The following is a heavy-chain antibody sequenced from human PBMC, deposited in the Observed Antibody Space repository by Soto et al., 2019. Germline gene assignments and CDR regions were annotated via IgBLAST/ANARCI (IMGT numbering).Heavy chain of an antibody. D-gene: IGHD3-22*01. CDR1: GFTFSSYG. CDR3: AKVVDYYDRSGYYFDY. CDR2: ISYDGSNK. J-gene: IGHJ4*02. Sequence: FLRLSCAASGFTFSSYGMHWVRQAPGKGLEWVAVISYDGSNKDYADSVKGRFTISRDNSKNTLYLQMNSLRAEDTAVYYCAKVVDYYDRSGYYFDYWGQGTLVTVSS. V-gene: IGHV3-30*18.